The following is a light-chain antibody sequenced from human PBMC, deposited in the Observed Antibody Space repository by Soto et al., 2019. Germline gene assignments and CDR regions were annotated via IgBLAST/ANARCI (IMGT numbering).Light chain of an antibody. CDR3: QQYGSSGT. J-gene: IGKJ1*01. V-gene: IGKV3-15*01. CDR2: GAS. Sequence: EILMTQSPATLSVSPGERVTLSCRASQSVSSNLAWYQQKLGQAPRLLIYGASTRATGIPGRFSGSGSGTDFTLTISRLEPEDFAVYYCQQYGSSGTFGQETKVDIK. CDR1: QSVSSN.